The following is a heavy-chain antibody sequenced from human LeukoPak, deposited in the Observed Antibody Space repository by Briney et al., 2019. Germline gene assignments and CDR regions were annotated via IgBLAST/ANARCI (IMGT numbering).Heavy chain of an antibody. CDR3: ARDYYGSGSYYKPFDY. J-gene: IGHJ4*02. V-gene: IGHV1-69*13. CDR1: GGTFGSYA. D-gene: IGHD3-10*01. CDR2: IIPIFGTA. Sequence: SVKVSCKASGGTFGSYAISWVRQAPGQGLEWMGGIIPIFGTANYAQKFQGRVTITADESTSTAYMELSSLRSEDTAVYYCARDYYGSGSYYKPFDYWGQGTLVTVSS.